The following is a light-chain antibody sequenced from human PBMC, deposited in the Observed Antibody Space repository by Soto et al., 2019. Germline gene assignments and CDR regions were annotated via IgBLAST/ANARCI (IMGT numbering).Light chain of an antibody. CDR3: QQYKSYPWT. CDR2: KAS. Sequence: NHMTQSPSTLSASIGDRVTITCRASQSISSWLAWYQPKPGKAPNLLIYKASSLRSGVPSRFSGSGSGTEFTLTISSLQRDDSATYYCQQYKSYPWTFGQRTKVDI. CDR1: QSISSW. J-gene: IGKJ1*01. V-gene: IGKV1-5*03.